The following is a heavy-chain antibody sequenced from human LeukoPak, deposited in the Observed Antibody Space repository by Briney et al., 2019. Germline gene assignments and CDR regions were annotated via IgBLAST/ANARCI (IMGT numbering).Heavy chain of an antibody. D-gene: IGHD6-6*01. CDR2: ISGSGGST. J-gene: IGHJ4*02. Sequence: GGSLRLSCAASGFTVSSNYMSWVRQAPGKGLEWVSAISGSGGSTYYADSVKGRFTISRDNSKNTLYLQMNSLRAEDTAVYYCASPPRRSSGYWGQGTLVTVSS. CDR3: ASPPRRSSGY. CDR1: GFTVSSNY. V-gene: IGHV3-23*01.